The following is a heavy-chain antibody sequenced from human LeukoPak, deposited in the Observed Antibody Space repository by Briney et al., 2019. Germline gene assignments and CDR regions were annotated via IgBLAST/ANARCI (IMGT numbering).Heavy chain of an antibody. V-gene: IGHV1-2*02. J-gene: IGHJ5*02. CDR1: GYAFADYY. Sequence: GASVKVSCKASGYAFADYYMHWVRQAPGQGLEWMGWISPNSGGTNYAQNFQGRVTMTRDTSVSTAYMELSSLRSDDTAVYYCARSNIATRRGDYWFDPWGQGTLVTVSS. D-gene: IGHD6-6*01. CDR3: ARSNIATRRGDYWFDP. CDR2: ISPNSGGT.